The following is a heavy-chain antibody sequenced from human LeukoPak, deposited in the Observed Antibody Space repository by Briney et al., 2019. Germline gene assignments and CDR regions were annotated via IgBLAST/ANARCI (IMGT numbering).Heavy chain of an antibody. CDR2: ISAYNGNT. J-gene: IGHJ6*02. CDR1: GYTFTSYG. Sequence: ASVKVSCKASGYTFTSYGISWVRQAPGQGLEWMGWISAYNGNTNYAQKLQGRVTMTTDTSTSTAYMELRSLRSDDTAVYYCARNYYDILTGYGSDYYYGMDVWDQGTTVTVSS. D-gene: IGHD3-9*01. CDR3: ARNYYDILTGYGSDYYYGMDV. V-gene: IGHV1-18*01.